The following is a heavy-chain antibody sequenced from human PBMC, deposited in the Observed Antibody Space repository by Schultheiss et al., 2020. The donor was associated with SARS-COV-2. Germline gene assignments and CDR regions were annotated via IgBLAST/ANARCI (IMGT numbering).Heavy chain of an antibody. V-gene: IGHV4-59*08. D-gene: IGHD2-15*01. J-gene: IGHJ6*02. CDR1: GGSISSYY. CDR3: ARLPCSGGSCYPLYYYYYGMDV. CDR2: IYYSGSP. Sequence: SETLSLTCAVSGGSISSYYWSWIRQPPGKGLEWIGYIYYSGSPNYNPSLKSRVNISVDTSKNQFSLKLSSVTAADTAVYYCARLPCSGGSCYPLYYYYYGMDVWGQGTTVTVSS.